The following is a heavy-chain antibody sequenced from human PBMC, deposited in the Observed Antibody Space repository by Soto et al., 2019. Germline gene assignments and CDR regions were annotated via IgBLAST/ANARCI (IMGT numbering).Heavy chain of an antibody. V-gene: IGHV3-30-3*01. D-gene: IGHD3-3*01. J-gene: IGHJ3*02. CDR1: GFTFSSYA. Sequence: GSLRLSCAASGFTFSSYAMHWVRQAPGKGLEWVAVISYDGSNKYYADSVKGRFTISRDNSKNTLYLQMNSLRAEDTAVYYCARGSIFGVVIAHVAFDIWGQGTMVTVSS. CDR3: ARGSIFGVVIAHVAFDI. CDR2: ISYDGSNK.